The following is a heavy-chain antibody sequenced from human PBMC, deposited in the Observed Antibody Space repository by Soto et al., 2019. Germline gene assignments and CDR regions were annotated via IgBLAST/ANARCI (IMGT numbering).Heavy chain of an antibody. CDR2: ISYDGSNK. V-gene: IGHV3-30*18. D-gene: IGHD3-10*01. CDR3: AKDIALVRGVIMDMDV. J-gene: IGHJ6*02. Sequence: GGSLRLSCAASGFTFSNYCIHWVRQAPGKGLDWVALISYDGSNKYYADSVKGRFTISRDNSKNTLDLQMNSVRGEDTAVYYCAKDIALVRGVIMDMDVWGQGTTFTVS. CDR1: GFTFSNYC.